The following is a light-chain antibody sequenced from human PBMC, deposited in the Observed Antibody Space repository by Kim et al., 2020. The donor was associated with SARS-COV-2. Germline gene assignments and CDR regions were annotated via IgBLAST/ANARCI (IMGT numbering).Light chain of an antibody. J-gene: IGKJ1*01. V-gene: IGKV1-39*01. Sequence: DIQMTQSPSSLSASVGDRVTLTCRASETIDNFVSWYQQRPGKAPKLLIYAASTLQSGVPSRFSGGGSGTHFTLTITNVQLEDFATYYCQQGYDFPRTFGQGTKLEIK. CDR3: QQGYDFPRT. CDR2: AAS. CDR1: ETIDNF.